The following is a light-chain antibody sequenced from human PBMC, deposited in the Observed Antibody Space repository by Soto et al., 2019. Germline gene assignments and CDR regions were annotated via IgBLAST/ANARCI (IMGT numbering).Light chain of an antibody. CDR2: AAS. CDR1: QSISSY. J-gene: IGKJ1*01. V-gene: IGKV1-39*01. Sequence: DIQMTQSPSSLSASVGERVTITCRASQSISSYLNWYQQKPVKAPKLLIYAASSLQSGVPSRFSSSGSGTDFPLTISSLQPEDFATYYCQQSYSTLWTFGQGTKVDIK. CDR3: QQSYSTLWT.